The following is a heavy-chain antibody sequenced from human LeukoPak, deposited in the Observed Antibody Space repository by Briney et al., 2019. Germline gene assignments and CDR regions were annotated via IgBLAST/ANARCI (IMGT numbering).Heavy chain of an antibody. Sequence: PGGSLRLSCAASGFTFSTFAVTWVRQAPGKGLEWVSTVSGGGGSTFYADSVKGRFTISRDNSKNTLYLQMSSLRAEDTAVYYCAKDRGRYYDSSGYYWGYYFDSWGQGILVTVST. CDR3: AKDRGRYYDSSGYYWGYYFDS. V-gene: IGHV3-23*01. CDR1: GFTFSTFA. D-gene: IGHD3-22*01. J-gene: IGHJ4*02. CDR2: VSGGGGST.